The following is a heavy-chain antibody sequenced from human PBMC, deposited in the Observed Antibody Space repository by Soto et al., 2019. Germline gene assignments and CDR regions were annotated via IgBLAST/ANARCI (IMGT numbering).Heavy chain of an antibody. CDR1: GFTFSSYW. D-gene: IGHD2-2*01. J-gene: IGHJ4*02. CDR3: ARDLRYCSSTSCYFDY. V-gene: IGHV3-7*01. CDR2: IKQDGSEK. Sequence: SGGSLRLSCAASGFTFSSYWMSWVRQAPGKGLEWVANIKQDGSEKYYVDSVKGRFTISRGNAKNSLYLQMNSLRAEDTAVYYCARDLRYCSSTSCYFDYWGREPWSPSPQ.